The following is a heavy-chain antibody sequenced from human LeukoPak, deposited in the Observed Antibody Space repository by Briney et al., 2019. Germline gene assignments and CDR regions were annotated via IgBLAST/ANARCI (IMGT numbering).Heavy chain of an antibody. CDR1: GFTFSSYW. CDR2: IKQDGSEK. J-gene: IGHJ4*02. D-gene: IGHD1/OR15-1a*01. CDR3: KISNNRIPGVDY. V-gene: IGHV3-7*01. Sequence: GGSLRLSCAASGFTFSSYWMTWVRQAPGKGLEWVANIKQDGSEKYYVGSVKGRFTISKDNAKNSLYLQMNSLRAEDTAVYYCKISNNRIPGVDYWGQGTLVTVSS.